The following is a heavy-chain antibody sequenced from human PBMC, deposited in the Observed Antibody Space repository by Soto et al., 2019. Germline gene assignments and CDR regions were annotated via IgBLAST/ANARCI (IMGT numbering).Heavy chain of an antibody. CDR1: GFTFSSYG. D-gene: IGHD6-19*01. CDR2: IWYDGSNK. J-gene: IGHJ4*02. Sequence: GGSLRLSCAASGFTFSSYGMHWVRQAPGKGLEWVAVIWYDGSNKYYADSVKGRFTISRDNSKNTLYLQMNSLRAEDTAVYYCARDRSSSGWDLDFDYWGQGTLVTVSS. V-gene: IGHV3-33*01. CDR3: ARDRSSSGWDLDFDY.